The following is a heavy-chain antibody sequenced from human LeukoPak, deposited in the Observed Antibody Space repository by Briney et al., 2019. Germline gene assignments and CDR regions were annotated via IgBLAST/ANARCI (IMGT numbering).Heavy chain of an antibody. CDR3: TKVTDWRTGFDY. D-gene: IGHD3-9*01. CDR2: ITWNSDDM. CDR1: GFTFDGYG. V-gene: IGHV3-9*01. J-gene: IGHJ4*02. Sequence: PGRSLRLPCAASGFTFDGYGMYWVRQAPGKGLEWVSGITWNSDDMAYADSVKGRFTISRDNAKNCLYLQMNSLRVEDTALYYCTKVTDWRTGFDYWGQGTLVTVSS.